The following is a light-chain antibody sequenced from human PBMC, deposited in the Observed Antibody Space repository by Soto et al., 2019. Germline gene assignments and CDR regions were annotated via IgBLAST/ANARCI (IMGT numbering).Light chain of an antibody. V-gene: IGKV3-11*01. CDR2: DAS. J-gene: IGKJ5*01. CDR3: QQRSKWPPI. CDR1: QSVSSY. Sequence: EIVLTQSPATLSLSPGERATLSCRASQSVSSYLAWYQQKPGQAPRLLIYDASNRATGIPARFSGSGSGTDFTLTISSLEPDDFAVYYCQQRSKWPPIFGQGTRLEIK.